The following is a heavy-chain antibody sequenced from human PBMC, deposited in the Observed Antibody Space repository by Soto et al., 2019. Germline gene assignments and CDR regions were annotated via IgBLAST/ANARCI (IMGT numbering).Heavy chain of an antibody. J-gene: IGHJ4*02. CDR3: ARENDYDFWSGYVGPLYDG. CDR1: VVSISSGGYY. CDR2: IYYSGST. V-gene: IGHV4-31*03. D-gene: IGHD3-3*01. Sequence: SETLSLTCTFSVVSISSGGYYCSWIRQHPWKGLEWIGYIYYSGSTYYNPSLKSRVTISVDTSKNQFSLKLSSVTAADTAVYYCARENDYDFWSGYVGPLYDGWGQGTVVTVS.